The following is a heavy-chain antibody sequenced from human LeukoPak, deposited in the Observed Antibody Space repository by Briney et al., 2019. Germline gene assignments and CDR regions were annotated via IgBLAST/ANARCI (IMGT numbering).Heavy chain of an antibody. CDR2: ISAYNGNT. J-gene: IGHJ4*02. V-gene: IGHV1-18*01. Sequence: GASVKVSCKASGYTFTSYGISWVRQAPGQGLEWMGWISAYNGNTNYAQKLQGRVTMTTDTSTSTAYMELRSPRSDDTAVYYCARGFYYDFWSGYYKYYFDYWGQGTLVTVSS. D-gene: IGHD3-3*01. CDR1: GYTFTSYG. CDR3: ARGFYYDFWSGYYKYYFDY.